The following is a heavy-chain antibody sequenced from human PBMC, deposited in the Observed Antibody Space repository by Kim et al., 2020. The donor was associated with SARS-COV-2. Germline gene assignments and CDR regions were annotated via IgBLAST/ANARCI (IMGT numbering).Heavy chain of an antibody. CDR2: IYYSGGS. V-gene: IGHV4-39*01. Sequence: SETLSLTCTVSGGSMSSSGYYWGWIRQPPGKGLEWIGIIYYSGGSHYNESLKSRVTVSADTAKNQFFLRLTCVTAADTAVYYCARYSDASGYAALDVWGQGTMVTVSS. J-gene: IGHJ3*01. CDR3: ARYSDASGYAALDV. CDR1: GGSMSSSGYY. D-gene: IGHD3-22*01.